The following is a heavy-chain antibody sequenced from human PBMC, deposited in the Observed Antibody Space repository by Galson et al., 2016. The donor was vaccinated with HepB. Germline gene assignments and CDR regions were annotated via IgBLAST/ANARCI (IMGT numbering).Heavy chain of an antibody. CDR3: ATVDIVTTIAY. CDR2: ISAYDGNT. Sequence: SVKVSCKASGYTFIKYAFTWVRQAPGQGLEWMGWISAYDGNTNYALKLQGRVTMTTETSTSTAYMELRSLRSDDTAVYYCATVDIVTTIAYWGQGTLVTVAS. J-gene: IGHJ4*02. CDR1: GYTFIKYA. V-gene: IGHV1-18*04. D-gene: IGHD5-12*01.